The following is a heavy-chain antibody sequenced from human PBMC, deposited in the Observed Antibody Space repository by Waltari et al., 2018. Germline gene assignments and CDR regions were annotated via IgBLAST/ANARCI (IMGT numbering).Heavy chain of an antibody. Sequence: EVQLLESGGGLVQPGGSLRLSCLVSGVTFSSHAMSWVRQAPGKGLEWVSTITGDGGRTYYADSVKGRFTISRDNFKNTLYLQMNSLRAEDTALYSCAKHSAVGWFDPWGQGTLVTVSS. D-gene: IGHD2-15*01. CDR1: GVTFSSHA. CDR3: AKHSAVGWFDP. CDR2: ITGDGGRT. J-gene: IGHJ5*02. V-gene: IGHV3-23*01.